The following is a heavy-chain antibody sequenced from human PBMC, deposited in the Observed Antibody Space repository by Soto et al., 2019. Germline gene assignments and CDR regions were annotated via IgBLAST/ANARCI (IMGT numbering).Heavy chain of an antibody. CDR3: AREYYYDSTGRRFDY. J-gene: IGHJ4*02. CDR1: GGFISTYY. Sequence: PSETLSLTCTVSGGFISTYYWNWIRQPPGKGLEWIGYVFYSGSTKYNPSLKSRVTISLDTSNNQFSLKLNSVTAADTAIYYCAREYYYDSTGRRFDYWGQGALVTVS. V-gene: IGHV4-59*01. CDR2: VFYSGST. D-gene: IGHD3-22*01.